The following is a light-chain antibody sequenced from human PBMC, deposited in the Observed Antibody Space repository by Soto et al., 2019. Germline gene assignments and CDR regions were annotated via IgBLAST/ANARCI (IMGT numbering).Light chain of an antibody. J-gene: IGKJ1*01. Sequence: EIVLTQSPGTLSLSPGERATLSCRASQSVSNNYLAWYQQKLGQAPRLLIYGASNRATGIPDRFSGSESGTDFTLTISRREPEDFAVYFCQQYAVSPWTFGHGTKVEIK. CDR3: QQYAVSPWT. V-gene: IGKV3-20*01. CDR2: GAS. CDR1: QSVSNNY.